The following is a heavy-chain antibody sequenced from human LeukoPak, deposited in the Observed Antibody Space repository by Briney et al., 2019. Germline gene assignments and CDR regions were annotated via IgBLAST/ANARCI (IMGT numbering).Heavy chain of an antibody. CDR1: GGPISSYY. CDR2: IYYSGST. J-gene: IGHJ4*02. V-gene: IGHV4-59*01. Sequence: SETLSLTCTVSGGPISSYYWSWIRQPPGKGLEWIGYIYYSGSTNYNPSLKSRVTISVDTSKNQFSLKLSSVTAADTAVYYCARPAGSGDYFDYWGQGTLVTVSS. D-gene: IGHD3-3*01. CDR3: ARPAGSGDYFDY.